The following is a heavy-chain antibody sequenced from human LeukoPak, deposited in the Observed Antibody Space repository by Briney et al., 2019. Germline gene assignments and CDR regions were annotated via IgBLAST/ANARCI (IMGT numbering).Heavy chain of an antibody. CDR1: GFTFSSYG. J-gene: IGHJ6*02. V-gene: IGHV4-39*01. CDR2: IYYSGST. D-gene: IGHD2-2*01. Sequence: SGGSLRLSCAASGFTFSSYGMHWVRQPPGKGPEWIGSIYYSGSTYYNPSLKSRVTISVDTSKNQFSLKLSSVTATDTAVYYCARHDCITTTCYYFYGMDVWGQGTTVTVSS. CDR3: ARHDCITTTCYYFYGMDV.